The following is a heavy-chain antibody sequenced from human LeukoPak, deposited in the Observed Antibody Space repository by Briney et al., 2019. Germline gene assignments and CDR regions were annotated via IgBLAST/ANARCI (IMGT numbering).Heavy chain of an antibody. D-gene: IGHD3-3*01. CDR1: GGSFSGYY. J-gene: IGHJ4*02. CDR2: INHSGST. Sequence: SETLSLTCAVYGGSFSGYYWSWIRQPPGKGLEWIGEINHSGSTNYNPSLKGRVTISVDTSKNQFSLKLSSVTAADTAVYYCARVRGYYDFWSGYRPEYYFDYWGQGTLVTVSS. CDR3: ARVRGYYDFWSGYRPEYYFDY. V-gene: IGHV4-34*01.